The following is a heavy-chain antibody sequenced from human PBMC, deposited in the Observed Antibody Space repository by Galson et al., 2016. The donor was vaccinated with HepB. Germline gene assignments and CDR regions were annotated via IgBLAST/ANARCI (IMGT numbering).Heavy chain of an antibody. CDR1: GFTFSTYN. D-gene: IGHD2-15*01. V-gene: IGHV3-21*01. CDR2: ISYNI. CDR3: ARDETYCSGGSCYDGQLFDY. Sequence: SLRLSCAASGFTFSTYNMNWVRQAPGKGLEWVSSISYNIYYADSVRGRFTISRDNAKNSLYLQMNSLRAEGTAVYYCARDETYCSGGSCYDGQLFDYWGREPWSPSPQ. J-gene: IGHJ4*02.